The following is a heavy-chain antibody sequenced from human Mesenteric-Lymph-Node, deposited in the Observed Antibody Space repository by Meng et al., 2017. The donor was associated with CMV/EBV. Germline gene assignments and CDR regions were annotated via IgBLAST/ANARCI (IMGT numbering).Heavy chain of an antibody. CDR1: GFTFSSYA. J-gene: IGHJ5*02. V-gene: IGHV3-23*01. CDR3: ARDPLGEAAAGSNWFDP. Sequence: GSLKISCAASGFTFSSYAMSWVRQAPGKGLEWVSAISGSGGSTYYADSVKGRFTISRDNAKNSLYLQMNSLRAEDTAVYYCARDPLGEAAAGSNWFDPWGQGTLVTVSS. D-gene: IGHD6-13*01. CDR2: ISGSGGST.